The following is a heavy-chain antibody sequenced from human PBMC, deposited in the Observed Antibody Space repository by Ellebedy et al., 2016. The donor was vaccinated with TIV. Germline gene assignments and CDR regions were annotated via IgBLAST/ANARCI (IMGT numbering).Heavy chain of an antibody. CDR3: AKIRIRSVAGAGDFDF. CDR2: ISGSSGST. V-gene: IGHV3-23*01. D-gene: IGHD6-19*01. CDR1: GFTFRSYA. Sequence: GGSLRLXCAASGFTFRSYAMSWVRQAPGKGLEWVSYISGSSGSTYYTDSVKGRFTISRDSSRNTLYLQMNSLRAEDTAVYYCAKIRIRSVAGAGDFDFWGQGTLVTVSS. J-gene: IGHJ4*02.